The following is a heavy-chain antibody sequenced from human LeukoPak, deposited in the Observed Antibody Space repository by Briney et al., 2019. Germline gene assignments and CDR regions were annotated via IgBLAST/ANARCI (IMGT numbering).Heavy chain of an antibody. CDR2: IYHSGST. CDR3: ARNHSSGWFDY. Sequence: PSETLSLTCGVSGYSISSGYYWGWIRQPPGKGLEWIGSIYHSGSTYYNPSLKSRATISVDTSKNQFSLKLSSVTAADTAVYYCARNHSSGWFDYWGQGTLVTVSS. V-gene: IGHV4-38-2*01. D-gene: IGHD6-19*01. J-gene: IGHJ4*02. CDR1: GYSISSGYY.